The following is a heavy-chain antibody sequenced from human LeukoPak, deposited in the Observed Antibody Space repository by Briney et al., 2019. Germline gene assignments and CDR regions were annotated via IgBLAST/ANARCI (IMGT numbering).Heavy chain of an antibody. Sequence: SQTLSLTCAISGDSVSSGAWNWIRQSPSQGLEWLGRTNYRSKWYNDYAVSVSSRITISPDTSKNQFSLQLSSVTPEDTAIYYCARVTASGSHDYWGQGTLVTVSS. CDR3: ARVTASGSHDY. CDR2: TNYRSKWYN. V-gene: IGHV6-1*01. D-gene: IGHD3-10*01. J-gene: IGHJ4*02. CDR1: GDSVSSGA.